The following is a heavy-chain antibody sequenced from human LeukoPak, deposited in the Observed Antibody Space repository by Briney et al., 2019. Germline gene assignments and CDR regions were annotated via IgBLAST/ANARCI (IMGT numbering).Heavy chain of an antibody. D-gene: IGHD5-18*01. CDR2: IDSRGST. V-gene: IGHV4-59*01. J-gene: IGHJ4*02. Sequence: PSETLSLTCSVSGGSISTYYWTWIRQPPGKGLEWIGYIDSRGSTDYNPSLKSRVTMSVDMSKNHFSLELSAVTAADTAVYYCARSPTKWDTAMAPFDYWGQGTLVTVSS. CDR1: GGSISTYY. CDR3: ARSPTKWDTAMAPFDY.